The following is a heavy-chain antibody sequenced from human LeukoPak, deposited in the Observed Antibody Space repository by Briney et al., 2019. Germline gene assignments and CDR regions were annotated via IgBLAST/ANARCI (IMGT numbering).Heavy chain of an antibody. J-gene: IGHJ6*02. CDR2: ISSSSSYI. CDR1: GFTFSSYS. V-gene: IGHV3-21*01. Sequence: PGGSLRLSCAASGFTFSSYSMNWVRQAPGKGLEWVSSISSSSSYIYYADSVKGRFTISRDNAKNSLYLQMNSLRAEDTAVYYCARGSGASRGYYYYGMDVWGQGTTVTVSS. D-gene: IGHD1-26*01. CDR3: ARGSGASRGYYYYGMDV.